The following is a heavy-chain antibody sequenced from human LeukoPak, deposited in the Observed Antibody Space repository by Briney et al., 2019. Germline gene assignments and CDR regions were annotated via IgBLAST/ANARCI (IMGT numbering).Heavy chain of an antibody. V-gene: IGHV3-23*01. CDR1: GFTFSSYS. Sequence: GGSLRLSCAASGFTFSSYSMSWVRQAPGKGLEWVSAFSGSGGSTYYADSVKGRVTISRDNSKNTLYLQMNSLRAEDTAVYYCARSGYNRFDYWGQGTLVTVSS. J-gene: IGHJ4*02. CDR3: ARSGYNRFDY. D-gene: IGHD5-24*01. CDR2: FSGSGGST.